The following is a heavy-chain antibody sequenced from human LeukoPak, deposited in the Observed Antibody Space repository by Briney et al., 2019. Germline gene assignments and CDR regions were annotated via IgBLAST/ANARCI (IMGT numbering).Heavy chain of an antibody. J-gene: IGHJ4*02. CDR2: ISGSGGST. CDR1: GFTFSSYG. Sequence: GGSLRLSCAASGFTFSSYGMSWVRQAPGKGLEWVSAISGSGGSTYYADSVEGRFTISRDNSKNTLYLQMNSLRAEDTAVYYCAKGGHSSGWYYFDYWGQGTLVTVSS. V-gene: IGHV3-23*01. CDR3: AKGGHSSGWYYFDY. D-gene: IGHD6-19*01.